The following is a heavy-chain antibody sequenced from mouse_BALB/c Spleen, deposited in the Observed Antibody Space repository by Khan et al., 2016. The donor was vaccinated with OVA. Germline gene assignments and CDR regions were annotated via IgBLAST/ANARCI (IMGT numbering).Heavy chain of an antibody. D-gene: IGHD2-1*01. V-gene: IGHV1S81*02. Sequence: VQLQESGAELVKPGASVKLSCKASGYTFTSYYMYWVKQRPGQGLEWIGEINPGDGDTNFNEKFKIKATLTVDKSSSTSYMQLSSLTSEDSAVYYCTRSGYGTFAYWGQGTLVTVSA. CDR2: INPGDGDT. CDR3: TRSGYGTFAY. J-gene: IGHJ3*01. CDR1: GYTFTSYY.